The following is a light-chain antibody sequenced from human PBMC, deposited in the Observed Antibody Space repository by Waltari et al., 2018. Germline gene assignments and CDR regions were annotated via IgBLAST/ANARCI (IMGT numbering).Light chain of an antibody. CDR1: QRVRSP. J-gene: IGKJ1*01. Sequence: IVMTPSPATLSLSPGDSATLSCRASQRVRSPFAWFQQQPGQPPRLLIYGTSTRATGIPARFTGSGSGTEFSLTISSLQPEDFATYYCQQYDYWPWTFGQGTRVETK. V-gene: IGKV3D-15*01. CDR3: QQYDYWPWT. CDR2: GTS.